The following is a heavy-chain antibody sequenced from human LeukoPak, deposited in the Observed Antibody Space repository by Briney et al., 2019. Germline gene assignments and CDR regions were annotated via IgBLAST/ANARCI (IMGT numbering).Heavy chain of an antibody. D-gene: IGHD3-10*01. Sequence: ASVKVSCKASGYTFTGYYMHWVRQAPGQGLEWMGWINPNSGGTNYAQKFQGRVTMTRDTSISTAYMELSRPRSDDTAVYYCARSLTYGPYYYYMDVWGKGTTVTVSS. J-gene: IGHJ6*03. CDR3: ARSLTYGPYYYYMDV. V-gene: IGHV1-2*02. CDR2: INPNSGGT. CDR1: GYTFTGYY.